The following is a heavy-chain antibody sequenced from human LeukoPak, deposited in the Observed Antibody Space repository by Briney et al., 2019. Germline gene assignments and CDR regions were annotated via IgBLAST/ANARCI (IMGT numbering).Heavy chain of an antibody. J-gene: IGHJ3*02. CDR3: AGDKRCSGGSCYTGNAFDI. V-gene: IGHV3-23*01. CDR1: GFTFSSYA. CDR2: ISGSGGST. D-gene: IGHD2-15*01. Sequence: PGGSLRLSCAASGFTFSSYAMSWVRQAPGKGLEWVSAISGSGGSTYYADSVKGRFTISRDNSKNTLYLQMNSLRAEDTAVYYCAGDKRCSGGSCYTGNAFDIWGQGTMATVSS.